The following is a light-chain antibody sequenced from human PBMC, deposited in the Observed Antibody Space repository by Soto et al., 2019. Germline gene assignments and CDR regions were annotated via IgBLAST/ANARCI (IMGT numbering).Light chain of an antibody. CDR3: QTWVTGTWV. Sequence: QLVLTQSPSASASLGASVKLTCTLSSGHSSYAIAWHQQQPEKGPCTLMKLNSDGRHTKGDGIPDRFSGSSSGAERYLTISSLQSEDEADYYCQTWVTGTWVFGGGTKLTVL. CDR1: SGHSSYA. J-gene: IGLJ3*02. V-gene: IGLV4-69*01. CDR2: LNSDGRH.